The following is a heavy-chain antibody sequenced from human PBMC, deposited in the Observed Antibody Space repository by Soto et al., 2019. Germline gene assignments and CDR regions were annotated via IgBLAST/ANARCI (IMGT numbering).Heavy chain of an antibody. V-gene: IGHV3-53*01. D-gene: IGHD3-3*01. CDR2: IYSGATT. J-gene: IGHJ6*02. Sequence: PGGSLRLSCAASGFTVSSNCMSWVRQAPGKGLEWVSGIYSGATTSYTDSVKGRFTISRDNSENTVSLQMNSLRVEDTAVYYCARLGTYYDSWSGLYGLDVWGQGTTVTVSS. CDR3: ARLGTYYDSWSGLYGLDV. CDR1: GFTVSSNC.